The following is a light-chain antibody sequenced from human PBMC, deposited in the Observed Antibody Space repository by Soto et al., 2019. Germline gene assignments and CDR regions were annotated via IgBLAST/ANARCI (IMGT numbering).Light chain of an antibody. CDR2: EVN. CDR1: ASDVRSHNR. J-gene: IGLJ1*01. V-gene: IGLV2-18*02. Sequence: QSALTQPPSVSGSPGQSVTTPGLETASDVRSHNRASWHQQPPGKAPKLMIYEVNNRPSGVPDRFSGSKSGNTASLTITGLQAEDEADYYCNSSTSSNTYVFGTGTRVT. CDR3: NSSTSSNTYV.